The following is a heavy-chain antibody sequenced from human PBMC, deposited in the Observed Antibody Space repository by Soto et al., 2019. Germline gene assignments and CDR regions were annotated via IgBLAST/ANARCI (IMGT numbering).Heavy chain of an antibody. Sequence: PSETLSLTCTVSGGSISSSSYYWGWIRQPPGKGLEWIGSIYYSGSTYYNPSLKSRVTISVDTSKNQFSLKLSSVTAADTAVYYCTNPPYSGSAFEYWGQGTLVTVSS. V-gene: IGHV4-39*01. CDR2: IYYSGST. CDR3: TNPPYSGSAFEY. CDR1: GGSISSSSYY. D-gene: IGHD1-26*01. J-gene: IGHJ4*02.